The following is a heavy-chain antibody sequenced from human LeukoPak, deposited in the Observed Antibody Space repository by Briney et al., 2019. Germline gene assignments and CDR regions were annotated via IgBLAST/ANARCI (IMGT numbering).Heavy chain of an antibody. J-gene: IGHJ4*02. CDR3: ARDDCSSTSCYGY. V-gene: IGHV1-69*05. CDR1: GGTFSSYA. D-gene: IGHD2-2*01. Sequence: SVKVSCKASGGTFSSYAISWVRQAPGQGLEWMGGIIPIFGTANYAQKFQGRVTITTDESTSTAYMELSSLRSEDTAVYYCARDDCSSTSCYGYWGQGTLVTVSS. CDR2: IIPIFGTA.